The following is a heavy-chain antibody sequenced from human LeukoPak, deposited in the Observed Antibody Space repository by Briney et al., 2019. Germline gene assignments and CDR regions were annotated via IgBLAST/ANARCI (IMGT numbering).Heavy chain of an antibody. CDR3: ARDGYGLDTPMVSTIFDY. V-gene: IGHV3-30-3*01. CDR1: GFTFSSYA. J-gene: IGHJ4*02. CDR2: ISYDGSNK. Sequence: GGSLRLSCAASGFTFSSYAMSWVRQAPGKGLEWVAVISYDGSNKYYAGSVKGRFTISRDNSKNTLYLQMNSLRAEDTAVYYCARDGYGLDTPMVSTIFDYWGQGTLVTVSS. D-gene: IGHD5-18*01.